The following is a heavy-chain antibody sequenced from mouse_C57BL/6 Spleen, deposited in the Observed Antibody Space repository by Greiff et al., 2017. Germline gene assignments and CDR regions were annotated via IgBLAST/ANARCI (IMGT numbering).Heavy chain of an antibody. V-gene: IGHV1-64*01. CDR1: GYTFTSYW. CDR3: ARSGQVRIGYYFDY. Sequence: VQLQQPGAELVKPGASVKLSCKASGYTFTSYWMHWVKQRPGQGLEWIGMIHPNSGSTNYNEKFKSKATLTVYKSSSTAYMQLSSLTSEDSAVYYCARSGQVRIGYYFDYWGQGTTLTVSS. J-gene: IGHJ2*01. CDR2: IHPNSGST. D-gene: IGHD3-2*02.